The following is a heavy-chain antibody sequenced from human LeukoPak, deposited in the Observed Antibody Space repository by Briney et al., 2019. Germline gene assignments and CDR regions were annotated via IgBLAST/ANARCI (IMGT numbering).Heavy chain of an antibody. CDR2: INHDGFT. CDR3: ARGRLSSSWALGYYFDY. CDR1: GGSLSGHY. Sequence: SETLSLTCALSGGSLSGHYWSWIRRTPGKGLEWIGEINHDGFTNYNPSVKSRATISVDTSKKHFSLNVTSVTAADTSVYYCARGRLSSSWALGYYFDYWGQGILVTVTS. J-gene: IGHJ4*02. V-gene: IGHV4-34*01. D-gene: IGHD6-13*01.